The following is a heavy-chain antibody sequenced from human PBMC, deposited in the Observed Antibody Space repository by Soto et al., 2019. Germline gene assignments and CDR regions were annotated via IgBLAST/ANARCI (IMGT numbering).Heavy chain of an antibody. V-gene: IGHV3-30*18. CDR3: AKETYSGPLDY. J-gene: IGHJ4*02. Sequence: QVQLVESGGGVVQPGRSLRLSCAASGFTFSSYGMHWVRQAPGKGLEWGAVISYDGSDKYYADSVKGRFTISRDNSKNTLYLQMNGLRAEDTAVYYCAKETYSGPLDYWGQGTLVTVSS. CDR2: ISYDGSDK. CDR1: GFTFSSYG. D-gene: IGHD2-15*01.